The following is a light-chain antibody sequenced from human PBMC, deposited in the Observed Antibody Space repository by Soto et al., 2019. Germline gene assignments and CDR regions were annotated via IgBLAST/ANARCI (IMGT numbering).Light chain of an antibody. CDR1: QNVGDR. CDR2: DAS. V-gene: IGKV1-33*01. CDR3: QQYESLPLT. J-gene: IGKJ5*01. Sequence: IQMTQSPSSVSASVGDSLTITCRASQNVGDRLAWYQQKPGKAPKLLIYDASDLETGVPSGFSGSGSGTGFTFTISSLQPEDFATYYCQQYESLPLTFGQGTRLEIK.